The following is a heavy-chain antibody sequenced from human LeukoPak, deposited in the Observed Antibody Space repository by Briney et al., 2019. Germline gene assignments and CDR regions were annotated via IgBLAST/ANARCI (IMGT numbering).Heavy chain of an antibody. CDR3: AKDRSDYGGYPPGAFDI. CDR2: VSGSGVST. D-gene: IGHD4-17*01. J-gene: IGHJ3*02. CDR1: GFTFSSYA. V-gene: IGHV3-23*01. Sequence: GGSLRLSCAASGFTFSSYAMSWVRQAPGKGLEWVSAVSGSGVSTYYADSVKGRFSISRDYSKNTLYLQMNGLRAEDTAVYYCAKDRSDYGGYPPGAFDIWGQGTMVTVSS.